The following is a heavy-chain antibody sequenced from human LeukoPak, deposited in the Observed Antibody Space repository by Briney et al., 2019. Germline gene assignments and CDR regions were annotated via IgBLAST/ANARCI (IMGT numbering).Heavy chain of an antibody. CDR1: GFTFDDHG. Sequence: PGGSLRLSCAASGFTFDDHGMSWVRQAPGKGLEWISYISTSGSTIFYADSVKGRFTISRDNAKNSLYLQMNSLRAEDTAVYYCARDHRRKLWLGELSAQDYTYMDVWGKGTTVTISS. J-gene: IGHJ6*03. V-gene: IGHV3-48*04. D-gene: IGHD3-10*01. CDR3: ARDHRRKLWLGELSAQDYTYMDV. CDR2: ISTSGSTI.